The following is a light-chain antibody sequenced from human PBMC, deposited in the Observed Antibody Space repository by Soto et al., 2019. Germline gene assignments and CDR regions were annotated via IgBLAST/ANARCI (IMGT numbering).Light chain of an antibody. CDR3: MKGTHWHIT. J-gene: IGKJ5*01. Sequence: DVVMTQSPLSLPITLGQPAHSSCISTHILVYSDGNTYLNWFQQRPGQSTRRLIYKVSDRDSGVTDRFSGSGSGTDFALKIRRLEAEDVGVYYCMKGTHWHITCGHGQRRELK. CDR1: HILVYSDGNTY. V-gene: IGKV2-30*01. CDR2: KVS.